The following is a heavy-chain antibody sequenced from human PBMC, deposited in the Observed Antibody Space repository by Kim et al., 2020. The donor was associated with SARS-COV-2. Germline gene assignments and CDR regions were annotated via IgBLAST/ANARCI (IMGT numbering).Heavy chain of an antibody. J-gene: IGHJ4*02. V-gene: IGHV5-51*01. CDR3: ARQLYCSGGSCYSHYFDY. CDR2: IYPGDSDT. Sequence: GESLKISCKGSGYSFTSYWIGWVRQMPGKGLEWMGIIYPGDSDTRYSPSFQGQVTISADKSISTAYLQWSSLKASDTAMYYCARQLYCSGGSCYSHYFDYWGQGTLVTVSS. CDR1: GYSFTSYW. D-gene: IGHD2-15*01.